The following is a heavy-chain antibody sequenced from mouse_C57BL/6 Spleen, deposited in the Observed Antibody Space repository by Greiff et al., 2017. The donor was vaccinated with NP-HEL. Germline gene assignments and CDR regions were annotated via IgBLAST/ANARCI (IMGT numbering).Heavy chain of an antibody. D-gene: IGHD3-1*01. CDR1: GYSFTGYY. CDR3: ASGPGRVYFDY. Sequence: EVQLQESGPELVKPGASVKISCKASGYSFTGYYMNWVKQSPEKSLEWIGEINPSTGGTTYNQKFKAKATLTVDKSSSTAYMQLKSLTSEDSAVYYCASGPGRVYFDYWGQGTTLTVSS. J-gene: IGHJ2*01. V-gene: IGHV1-42*01. CDR2: INPSTGGT.